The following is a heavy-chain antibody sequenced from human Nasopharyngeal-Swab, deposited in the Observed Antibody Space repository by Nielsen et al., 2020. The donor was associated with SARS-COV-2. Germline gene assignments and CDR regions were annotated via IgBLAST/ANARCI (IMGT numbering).Heavy chain of an antibody. CDR2: IYYSGST. D-gene: IGHD3-22*01. Sequence: SETLSLTCTVSGGSISSGGYYWSWIRQHPGKGLEWIGYIYYSGSTYYNPSLKSRVTISVDTSKNQFSLKLSSVTAADTAVYYCARATITMIVVVDAFDTWGQGTMVTVSS. J-gene: IGHJ3*02. V-gene: IGHV4-31*03. CDR3: ARATITMIVVVDAFDT. CDR1: GGSISSGGYY.